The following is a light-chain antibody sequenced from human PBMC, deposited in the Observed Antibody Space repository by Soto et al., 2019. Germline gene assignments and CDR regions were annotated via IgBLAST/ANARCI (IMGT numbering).Light chain of an antibody. CDR3: AAWDDSLNGVL. J-gene: IGLJ2*01. V-gene: IGLV1-44*01. CDR1: SSNIGSNL. CDR2: SNN. Sequence: QPVLIQPPSASETPGQRVTISCSGTSSNIGSNLVNWYQQLPGTAPKLLMYSNNQRPSGVPDRFSGSKSGTSASLAISGLQSEDEADYYCAAWDDSLNGVLFGGGTKLTVL.